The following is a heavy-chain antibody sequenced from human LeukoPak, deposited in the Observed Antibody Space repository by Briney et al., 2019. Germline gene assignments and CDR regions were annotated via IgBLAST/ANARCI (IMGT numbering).Heavy chain of an antibody. J-gene: IGHJ4*02. CDR2: ISYDGSNR. CDR3: ANYYDGSGPPGY. Sequence: GRSLRLSCAASGFTFSSYDMQWVRQAPGKGLEWVAVISYDGSNRFYADSVKGRFTIARDNSKNTLYLQMNSLRVEDTAAYYCANYYDGSGPPGYWGQGTLVTVSS. D-gene: IGHD3-22*01. V-gene: IGHV3-30-3*01. CDR1: GFTFSSYD.